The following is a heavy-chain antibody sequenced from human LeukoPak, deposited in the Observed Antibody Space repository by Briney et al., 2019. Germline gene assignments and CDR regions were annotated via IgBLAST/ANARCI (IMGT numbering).Heavy chain of an antibody. CDR2: IRGAGET. CDR3: AKANWVSNADAVW. Sequence: GGSLRLSCAASGFTFSSYAMSWVRQAPGKGLEWVSSIRGAGETFYADSVKGRFTLSRDDSRNTVYLQLNNLRVEDTAIYYCAKANWVSNADAVWWGQGTQVTVSS. CDR1: GFTFSSYA. J-gene: IGHJ4*02. V-gene: IGHV3-23*01. D-gene: IGHD1-1*01.